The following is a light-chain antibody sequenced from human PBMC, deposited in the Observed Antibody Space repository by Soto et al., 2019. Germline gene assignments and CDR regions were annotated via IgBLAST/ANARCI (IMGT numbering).Light chain of an antibody. CDR1: RNINRK. Sequence: EIVMTQSPATLSVSPGERATLSCRASRNINRKLAWYQQKPGQAPRLLISGASTRATGIPARFSGSGSGTEFTLTISSLQSEDFAVYYCQQYYDYPPLIFGGGTKLEIK. V-gene: IGKV3-15*01. CDR2: GAS. CDR3: QQYYDYPPLI. J-gene: IGKJ4*01.